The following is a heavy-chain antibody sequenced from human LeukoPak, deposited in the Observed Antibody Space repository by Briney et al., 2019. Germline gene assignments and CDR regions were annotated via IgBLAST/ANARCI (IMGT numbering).Heavy chain of an antibody. CDR3: AKVRGGYYKTNPPDY. CDR1: GFTFSSYA. J-gene: IGHJ4*02. CDR2: ISGSGGST. V-gene: IGHV3-23*01. Sequence: PGGSLRLSCAASGFTFSSYAMSWVRQAPGKGLEWVSAISGSGGSTYYADSVKGRFTIPRDNSKNTLYLQMNSLRAEDTAVYYCAKVRGGYYKTNPPDYWGQGTLVTVSS. D-gene: IGHD3-22*01.